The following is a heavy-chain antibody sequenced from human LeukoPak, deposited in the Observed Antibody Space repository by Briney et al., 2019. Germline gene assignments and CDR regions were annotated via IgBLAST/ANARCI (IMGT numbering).Heavy chain of an antibody. Sequence: GGSLRLSCAASGFTFSRYAMSWVRQAPGKGLEWVSAISGDVRSTFYADSVRGRFTISRDNAKNSLYLQMNSLRAEDTAVYYCARYYDFWSGPPTGFDPWGQGTLVTVSS. CDR2: ISGDVRST. V-gene: IGHV3-23*01. D-gene: IGHD3-3*01. J-gene: IGHJ5*02. CDR3: ARYYDFWSGPPTGFDP. CDR1: GFTFSRYA.